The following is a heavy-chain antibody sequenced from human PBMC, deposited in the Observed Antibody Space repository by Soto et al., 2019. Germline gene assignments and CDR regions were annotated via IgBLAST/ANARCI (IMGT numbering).Heavy chain of an antibody. V-gene: IGHV4-34*01. CDR1: GGSFSGYY. CDR2: INHSGST. D-gene: IGHD3-9*01. J-gene: IGHJ4*02. Sequence: SETLSLTCAVYGGSFSGYYWSWIRQPPGKGLEWIGDINHSGSTNYNPSLKSRVTISIDASKDQFSLKLTSVTAADTAIYYCARVGSTYYDTLTGFSYHFDYWGQGTLVTVSS. CDR3: ARVGSTYYDTLTGFSYHFDY.